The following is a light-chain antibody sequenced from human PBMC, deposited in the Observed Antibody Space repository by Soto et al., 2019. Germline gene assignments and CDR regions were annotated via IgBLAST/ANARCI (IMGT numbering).Light chain of an antibody. CDR2: DAS. CDR3: QRYKSYPWT. V-gene: IGKV1-5*01. J-gene: IGKJ1*01. Sequence: DIQMTQSPSTLSASVGDRVTITCRASQSISSWLAWYQQKPGKAPKLLIYDASTLESGVPSRFSGSGSGTEFTITIISLQHYDFATYYYQRYKSYPWTFGQGTKVEIK. CDR1: QSISSW.